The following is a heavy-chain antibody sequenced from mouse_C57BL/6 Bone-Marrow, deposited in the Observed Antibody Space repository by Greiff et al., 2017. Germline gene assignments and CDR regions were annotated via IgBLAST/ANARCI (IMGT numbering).Heavy chain of an antibody. D-gene: IGHD4-1*01. CDR2: IYPGGGYT. J-gene: IGHJ4*01. Sequence: QVQLQQSGAELVRPGTSVKMSCKASGYTFTNYWIGWVKQRPGHGLEWIGDIYPGGGYTNYNEKFKGKATLTADKSSTTAYMQFSSLTSADSAIYYCARLGTGAYAMDYWGQGTSVTVSS. CDR3: ARLGTGAYAMDY. V-gene: IGHV1-63*01. CDR1: GYTFTNYW.